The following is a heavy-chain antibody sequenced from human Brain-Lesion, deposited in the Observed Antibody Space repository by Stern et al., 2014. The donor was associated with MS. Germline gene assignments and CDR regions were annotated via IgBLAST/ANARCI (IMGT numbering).Heavy chain of an antibody. CDR1: GGSISSGGYY. CDR2: IFNSGST. CDR3: ARGRVVPGFQYYATDV. Sequence: VQLVESGPGLVKPSQTLSLSCTVSGGSISSGGYYWSWIRQPAGKGLEWIGRIFNSGSTSYNPSLKSRVTISIAPPKNQFSLRLNSMTAADTAVYYCARGRVVPGFQYYATDVWGQGTTVIVSS. V-gene: IGHV4-61*02. D-gene: IGHD2-2*01. J-gene: IGHJ6*02.